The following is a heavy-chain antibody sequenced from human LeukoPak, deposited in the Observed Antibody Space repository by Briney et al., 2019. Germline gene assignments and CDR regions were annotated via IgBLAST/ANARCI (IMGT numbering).Heavy chain of an antibody. CDR1: GFTFSSYG. CDR2: IRYDGSNK. V-gene: IGHV3-30*02. J-gene: IGHJ4*02. D-gene: IGHD5-12*01. CDR3: AKDKFSGYDSVGLGY. Sequence: GGSLRLSCAASGFTFSSYGMHWVRQAPGKGLEWVAFIRYDGSNKYYADSVKGRFTISRDNSKNTLYLQMNSLRAEDTAVYYCAKDKFSGYDSVGLGYWGQGTLVTVSS.